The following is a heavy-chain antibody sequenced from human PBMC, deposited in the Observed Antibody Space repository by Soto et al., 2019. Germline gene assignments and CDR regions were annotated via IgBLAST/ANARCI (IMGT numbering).Heavy chain of an antibody. Sequence: QVQLVQSGAEVKKPGSSVKVSCKASGGVFRNYAINWVRQAPGQGLEWMGGIIPFFGTADYPQKFQGRVTITADESTTTSYMELNSLKTEDTAVYFCARDRWGSYSFDSWGQGTLVTVAS. J-gene: IGHJ5*01. CDR1: GGVFRNYA. D-gene: IGHD1-26*01. CDR2: IIPFFGTA. CDR3: ARDRWGSYSFDS. V-gene: IGHV1-69*01.